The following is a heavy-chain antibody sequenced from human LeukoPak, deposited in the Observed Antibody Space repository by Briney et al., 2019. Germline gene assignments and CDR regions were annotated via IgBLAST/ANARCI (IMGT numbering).Heavy chain of an antibody. V-gene: IGHV4-4*07. J-gene: IGHJ5*02. Sequence: SETLSLTCTVSGGSISSYYWSWIRQPAAKGLEWMGRIYNSGSTNYNPHLTSRVTMSVDTSKNQFSLKLRPVTGADTAVYYCAGEKLLTHSWFDPWGQGTLVTVSS. CDR3: AGEKLLTHSWFDP. CDR1: GGSISSYY. D-gene: IGHD2-15*01. CDR2: IYNSGST.